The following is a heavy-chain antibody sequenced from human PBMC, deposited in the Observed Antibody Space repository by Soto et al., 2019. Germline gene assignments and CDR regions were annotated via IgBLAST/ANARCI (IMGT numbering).Heavy chain of an antibody. CDR2: VSGSGGST. V-gene: IGHV3-23*01. Sequence: GGSLRLSCAASGFTFSSYAMSWVRQAPGKGLEWISAVSGSGGSTYYADSVKGRFTISRDNSKDTLYLQMSSLRADDTAIYYCAKERGFSSGPSPYPSDSWGQGPLVTVSS. CDR3: AKERGFSSGPSPYPSDS. J-gene: IGHJ4*02. D-gene: IGHD5-18*01. CDR1: GFTFSSYA.